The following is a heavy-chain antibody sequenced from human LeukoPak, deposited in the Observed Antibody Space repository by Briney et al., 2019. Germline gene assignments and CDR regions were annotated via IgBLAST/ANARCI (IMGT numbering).Heavy chain of an antibody. Sequence: SETLSLTCTVSGGSISSYYWSWIRQPPGKGLEWIGYIYYSGSTNYNPSLKSRVTISVDTSKNQFSLKLSSVTAADTAVYYCARGDILTGYYKLGYYYGMDVWGRGTTVTVSS. J-gene: IGHJ6*02. CDR2: IYYSGST. CDR3: ARGDILTGYYKLGYYYGMDV. CDR1: GGSISSYY. D-gene: IGHD3-9*01. V-gene: IGHV4-59*01.